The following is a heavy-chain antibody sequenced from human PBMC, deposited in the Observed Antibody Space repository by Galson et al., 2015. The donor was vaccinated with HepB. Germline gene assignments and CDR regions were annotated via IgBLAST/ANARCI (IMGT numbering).Heavy chain of an antibody. J-gene: IGHJ6*02. CDR1: GYSFTSYW. CDR3: ARGYYGSGSYFYHGMDV. V-gene: IGHV5-10-1*01. Sequence: QSGAEVKKPGESLRISCKGSGYSFTSYWISWVRQMPGKGLEWMGRIDPSDSYTNYSPSFQGHVTISADKSISTAYLQWSSLKASDTAMYYCARGYYGSGSYFYHGMDVWGQGTTVTVSS. D-gene: IGHD3-10*01. CDR2: IDPSDSYT.